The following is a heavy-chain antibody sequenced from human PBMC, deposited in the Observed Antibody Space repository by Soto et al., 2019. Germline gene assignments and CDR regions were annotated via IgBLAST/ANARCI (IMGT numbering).Heavy chain of an antibody. CDR2: ISYDGSNK. CDR1: GFTFSSYG. V-gene: IGHV3-30*18. Sequence: HPGGSLRLSCAASGFTFSSYGMHWVRQAPGKGLEWVAVISYDGSNKYYADSVKGRFTISRDNSKNTLYLQMNSLRAEDTAVYYCAKDLITMVRGPGEAFDIWGKGTMVTVSS. D-gene: IGHD3-10*01. CDR3: AKDLITMVRGPGEAFDI. J-gene: IGHJ3*02.